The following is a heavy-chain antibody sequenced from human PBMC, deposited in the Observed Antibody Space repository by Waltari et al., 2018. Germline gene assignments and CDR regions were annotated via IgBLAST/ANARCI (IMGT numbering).Heavy chain of an antibody. D-gene: IGHD5-18*01. CDR1: GFTVSNRY. CDR2: IYSEGHT. Sequence: EVQVEESGGDLIQPGGSLRLSCAVSGFTVSNRYMSWVRQAPGKGLEWVAIIYSEGHTNYADSVKDRFIISRDNSKNTVDLQMNSLRVEDTAMYYCTRDRGAPATAMGFDSWGQGTLVTVSS. CDR3: TRDRGAPATAMGFDS. J-gene: IGHJ4*02. V-gene: IGHV3-53*01.